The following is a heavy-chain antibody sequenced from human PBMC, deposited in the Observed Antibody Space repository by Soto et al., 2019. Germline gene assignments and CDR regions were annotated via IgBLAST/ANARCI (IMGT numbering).Heavy chain of an antibody. CDR2: ISGSGGST. D-gene: IGHD6-13*01. CDR3: AKDAPRGVEAAAGTGAFDI. V-gene: IGHV3-23*01. Sequence: EVQLLESGGGLVQPGGSLRLSCAASGFTFSSYAMSWVRQAPGKGLEWVSAISGSGGSTYYADSVKGRFTISRDNSKNTLYLQMNSLRAEDTAVYYCAKDAPRGVEAAAGTGAFDIWGQGTMVTVSS. CDR1: GFTFSSYA. J-gene: IGHJ3*02.